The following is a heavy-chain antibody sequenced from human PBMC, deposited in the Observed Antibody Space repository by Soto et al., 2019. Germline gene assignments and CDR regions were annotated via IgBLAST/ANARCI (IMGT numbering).Heavy chain of an antibody. Sequence: SETLCLTCTVSGGSISSSSFHWGWIRQPPGKRLEWIGSIYYSGSTYYSPSLKSRATMSVDTSKNQFSLKQSSVTASDPAVYDCARRERAAGTDWWFDPWGEGTLVT. CDR2: IYYSGST. D-gene: IGHD6-13*01. CDR1: GGSISSSSFH. J-gene: IGHJ5*02. V-gene: IGHV4-39*01. CDR3: ARRERAAGTDWWFDP.